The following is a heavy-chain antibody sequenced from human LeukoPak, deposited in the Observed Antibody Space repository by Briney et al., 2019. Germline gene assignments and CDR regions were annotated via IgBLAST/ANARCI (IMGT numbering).Heavy chain of an antibody. Sequence: GGSLRLSCAASGFTFSSYGMNWVRQAPGKGLEWVSYISSSSSIIYYADPVKGRFTISRDNAKNSLYLQMNSLRAEDTAVYYCAKDLGWGPHASDIWGQGTMVTVSS. CDR3: AKDLGWGPHASDI. CDR1: GFTFSSYG. J-gene: IGHJ3*02. V-gene: IGHV3-48*04. CDR2: ISSSSSII. D-gene: IGHD3-16*01.